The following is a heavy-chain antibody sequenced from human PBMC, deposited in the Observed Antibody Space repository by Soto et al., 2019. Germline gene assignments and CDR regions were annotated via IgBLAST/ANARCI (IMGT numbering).Heavy chain of an antibody. CDR3: ARDSPYNGYPDSDY. D-gene: IGHD5-12*01. V-gene: IGHV3-48*01. CDR1: GFTFSNYN. Sequence: EVQLVESGGGLVQPGGSLRLSCAASGFTFSNYNMNWVRQAPGKGLEWIALIRDDASPVYYADSVKGRFTISRDNAKNSLYLQMNSLRVEDTAVYYCARDSPYNGYPDSDYWGQGTLVTVSS. J-gene: IGHJ4*02. CDR2: IRDDASPV.